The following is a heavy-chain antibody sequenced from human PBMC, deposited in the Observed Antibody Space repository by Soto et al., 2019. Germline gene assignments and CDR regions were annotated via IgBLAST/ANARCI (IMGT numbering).Heavy chain of an antibody. Sequence: QVQLQESGPGLVKPSQTLSLTCTVSGGSISSGGYYWSWIRQHPGKGLEWSGYIHYSGTTYYNPSLKSRLTISVDTSKNQFSLRLSSVTAADTAVYYCARARYFDWSKDAFDIWGQGTGVTVSS. J-gene: IGHJ3*02. CDR3: ARARYFDWSKDAFDI. V-gene: IGHV4-31*03. CDR1: GGSISSGGYY. D-gene: IGHD3-9*01. CDR2: IHYSGTT.